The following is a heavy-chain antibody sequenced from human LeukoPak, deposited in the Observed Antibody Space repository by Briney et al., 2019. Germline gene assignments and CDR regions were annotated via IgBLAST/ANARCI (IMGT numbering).Heavy chain of an antibody. CDR1: GFTFSSYG. V-gene: IGHV3-33*06. Sequence: PGRSLRLSCAASGFTFSSYGMHWVRQAPGKGLEGVAVIWYDGSNKYYADSVKGRFTISRDNSKNTLYLQMNSLRAEDTAVYYCAKEVGDSSGFDYWGQGTLVTVSS. CDR3: AKEVGDSSGFDY. CDR2: IWYDGSNK. D-gene: IGHD3-22*01. J-gene: IGHJ4*02.